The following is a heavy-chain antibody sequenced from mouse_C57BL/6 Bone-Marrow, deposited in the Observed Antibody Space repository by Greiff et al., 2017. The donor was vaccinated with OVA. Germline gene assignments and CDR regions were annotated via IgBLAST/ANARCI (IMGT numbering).Heavy chain of an antibody. D-gene: IGHD2-4*01. CDR2: IDPSDSYT. CDR3: ARGLRRTWFAY. CDR1: GYTFTSYW. J-gene: IGHJ3*01. Sequence: VQLQQPGAELVMPGASVKLSCKASGYTFTSYWMPWVKQRPGQGLEWIGEIDPSDSYTNYNQKFKGKSTLTVDKSSSTAYMQLSSLTSEDSAVYYCARGLRRTWFAYWGQGTLVTVSA. V-gene: IGHV1-69*01.